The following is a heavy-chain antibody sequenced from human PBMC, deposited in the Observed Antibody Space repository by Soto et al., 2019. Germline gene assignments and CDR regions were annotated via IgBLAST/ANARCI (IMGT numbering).Heavy chain of an antibody. D-gene: IGHD2-15*01. CDR2: INPSGIST. CDR1: GYPFTNYY. V-gene: IGHV1-46*01. J-gene: IGHJ4*02. Sequence: XAVKVSCKPSGYPFTNYYIHWVRQAPGQGLEWMGVINPSGISTTYAQKFQGRVTMTRDTSTSTVYMDLSSLRPEDTAVYFCARVPVSYRAPCSGGSCYLFDYWGQGTLVT. CDR3: ARVPVSYRAPCSGGSCYLFDY.